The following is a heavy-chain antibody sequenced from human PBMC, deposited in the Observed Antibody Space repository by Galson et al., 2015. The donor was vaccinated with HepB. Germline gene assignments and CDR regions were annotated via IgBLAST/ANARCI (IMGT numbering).Heavy chain of an antibody. Sequence: LRLSCAASGFTFSNAWTSWVRQAPGKGLEWVGRIKSKTDGGTTDYAAPVKGRFTISRDDSKNTLYLQMNSLKTEDTAVYYCTTEAAYGDYWLHDYWGQGTLVTVSS. D-gene: IGHD4-17*01. CDR3: TTEAAYGDYWLHDY. V-gene: IGHV3-15*01. J-gene: IGHJ4*02. CDR1: GFTFSNAW. CDR2: IKSKTDGGTT.